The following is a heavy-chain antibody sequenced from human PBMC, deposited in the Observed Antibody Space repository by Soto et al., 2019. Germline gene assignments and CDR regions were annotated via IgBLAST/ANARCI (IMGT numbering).Heavy chain of an antibody. CDR1: GFTFTSSA. CDR2: ISGSGGAT. J-gene: IGHJ5*02. Sequence: QSGGSLRLSCAASGFTFTSSAMTWVRQAPGKGLEWVSSISGSGGATYYADSVKGRFTISRDDSKSTLYLQMDSLRAEDTALYYCAKAGRPYYDLWSENRFDPWGQGTLVTVSS. V-gene: IGHV3-23*01. D-gene: IGHD3-3*01. CDR3: AKAGRPYYDLWSENRFDP.